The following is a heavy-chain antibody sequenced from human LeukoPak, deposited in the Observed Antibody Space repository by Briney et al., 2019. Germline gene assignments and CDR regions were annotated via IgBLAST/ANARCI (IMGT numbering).Heavy chain of an antibody. CDR1: GGSISSYY. J-gene: IGHJ4*02. D-gene: IGHD1-1*01. CDR3: AREARYNWNDKIDY. Sequence: SETLSLTCTVSGGSISSYYWSWIRQPAGKGLEWIGRIYTSGSTNYNPSLKSRVTMSVDTSKNQFSLKLSSVTAADTAVYYCAREARYNWNDKIDYWGQGTLVIVSS. CDR2: IYTSGST. V-gene: IGHV4-4*07.